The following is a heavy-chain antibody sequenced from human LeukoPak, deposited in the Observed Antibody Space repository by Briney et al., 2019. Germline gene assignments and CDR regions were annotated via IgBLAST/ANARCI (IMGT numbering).Heavy chain of an antibody. CDR1: GGSFRAYY. V-gene: IGHV4-34*01. CDR3: VSSRRYTYVWGWFFGY. Sequence: SETLSLTCVVYGGSFRAYYWSWIRQPPGKGLEWIGEINESGATNYNPSLKSRLTMSVDTSKNQFSLKLSSVTAADTAIYYCVSSRRYTYVWGWFFGYWGQGALVTVSS. D-gene: IGHD3-10*02. CDR2: INESGAT. J-gene: IGHJ4*02.